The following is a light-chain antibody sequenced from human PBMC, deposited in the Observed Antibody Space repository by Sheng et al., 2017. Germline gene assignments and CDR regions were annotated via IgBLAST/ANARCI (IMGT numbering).Light chain of an antibody. CDR3: QQCDTWPPT. V-gene: IGKV3-11*01. CDR2: DAS. Sequence: EIVLTQSPGTLSLSPGERATLSCRASQSVSSNLAWYRQNPGQAPRLLIYDASSRATGIPARFSGSGSGTDFTLTINSLEPEDIAVYYCQQCDTWPPTFGQGTKLEIK. CDR1: QSVSSN. J-gene: IGKJ2*01.